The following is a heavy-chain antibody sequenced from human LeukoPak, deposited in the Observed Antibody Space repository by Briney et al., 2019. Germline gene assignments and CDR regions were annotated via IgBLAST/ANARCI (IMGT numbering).Heavy chain of an antibody. V-gene: IGHV1-2*02. CDR2: INPNSGDA. J-gene: IGHJ4*02. CDR3: ARHYYGSGGFGY. CDR1: GYTFTGYY. D-gene: IGHD3-10*01. Sequence: ASVKVSCKASGYTFTGYYMHWVRQAPGQGLEWVGWINPNSGDANHAQKFQGRVTMTRDTSISTAYMELSRLRSDDTAVYYCARHYYGSGGFGYWGQGTLVTVSS.